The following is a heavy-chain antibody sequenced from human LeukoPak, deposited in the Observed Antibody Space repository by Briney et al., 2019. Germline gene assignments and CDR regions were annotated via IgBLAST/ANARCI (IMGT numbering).Heavy chain of an antibody. Sequence: GGSLRLSCAASGFIFSDYYMTWIRQAPGKGLEWISYISSSSYIDYADSVKGRFTISRDNAKNSLYLQMDSLRAEDTAVYYCARDGRGYYDSSGYPDYWGQGTLVSVSS. CDR3: ARDGRGYYDSSGYPDY. J-gene: IGHJ4*02. CDR2: ISSSSYI. V-gene: IGHV3-69-1*01. D-gene: IGHD3-22*01. CDR1: GFIFSDYY.